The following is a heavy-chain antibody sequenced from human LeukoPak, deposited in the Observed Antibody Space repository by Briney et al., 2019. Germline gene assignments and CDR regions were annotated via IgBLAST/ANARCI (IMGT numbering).Heavy chain of an antibody. D-gene: IGHD2-15*01. V-gene: IGHV3-30-3*01. CDR2: ISYDGSNK. Sequence: GGSLRLSCAASGFTFSSYAMHWVRQAPGKGLEWVAVISYDGSNKYYADSVKGRFTISRDNSKNTLYLQMNSLRAEDTAVYYCARELPFDYWGQGTLVTVSS. CDR3: ARELPFDY. J-gene: IGHJ4*02. CDR1: GFTFSSYA.